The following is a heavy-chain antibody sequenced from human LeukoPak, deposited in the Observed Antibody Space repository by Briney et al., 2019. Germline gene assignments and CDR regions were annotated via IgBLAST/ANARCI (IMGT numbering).Heavy chain of an antibody. Sequence: SETLSLTCSVSGGSITGYSWHWIRQPPGRGPEWIGYIAYNGDTNYNSSLKSRLTMSVDTSNDQVSLSLSSVTAADTAVYYCARFYNPYFDFWGQGTLVTVSS. J-gene: IGHJ4*02. CDR3: ARFYNPYFDF. CDR1: GGSITGYS. CDR2: IAYNGDT. V-gene: IGHV4-59*01. D-gene: IGHD1-1*01.